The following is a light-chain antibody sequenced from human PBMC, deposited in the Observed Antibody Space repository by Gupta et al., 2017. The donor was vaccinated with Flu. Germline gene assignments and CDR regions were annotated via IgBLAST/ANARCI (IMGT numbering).Light chain of an antibody. CDR2: KAS. J-gene: IGKJ4*01. CDR1: QSINNW. CDR3: QQYNSSPT. V-gene: IGKV1-5*03. Sequence: DIQMTQSPSTLSASVGDRVTITCRASQSINNWLAWYQQKPGKAPNLMIYKASSLESGVPSRFSGSGSGTEFTLTISSLQPDDFATYYCQQYNSSPTFGGGTKVEI.